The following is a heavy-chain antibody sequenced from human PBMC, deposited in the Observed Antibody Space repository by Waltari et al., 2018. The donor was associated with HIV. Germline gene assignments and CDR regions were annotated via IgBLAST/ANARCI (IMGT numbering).Heavy chain of an antibody. Sequence: QVQLQESGPGLVKPSGTMSLSCVVSGASVSGYFWNWIRQAPGRGLEWIGHIDHSGNANYNPCLKSRFSLSVKMSGSRFSQKLNSATGADTAVDYCARAMAAGPGTPGGVDFWGHGTLVTVSS. CDR1: GASVSGYF. CDR3: ARAMAAGPGTPGGVDF. CDR2: IDHSGNA. D-gene: IGHD6-19*01. J-gene: IGHJ5*01. V-gene: IGHV4-59*02.